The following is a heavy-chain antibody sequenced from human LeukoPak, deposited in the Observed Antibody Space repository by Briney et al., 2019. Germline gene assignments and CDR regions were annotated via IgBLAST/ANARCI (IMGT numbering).Heavy chain of an antibody. CDR1: RXAFSTYW. D-gene: IGHD6-6*01. CDR2: IKEDGSEK. J-gene: IGHJ6*02. Sequence: SGGSLRLSCAASRXAFSTYWMSWVPQAPGKGLEWVANIKEDGSEKYYVDSVKGRFTIYRDNAKNSLYLQMNRLRAEDTAVYYCARDSPGSSRFYHYYGLDVWGQGTTVTVSS. CDR3: ARDSPGSSRFYHYYGLDV. V-gene: IGHV3-7*05.